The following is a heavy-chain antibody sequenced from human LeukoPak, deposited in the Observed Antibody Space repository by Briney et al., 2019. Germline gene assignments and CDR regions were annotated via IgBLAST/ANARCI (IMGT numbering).Heavy chain of an antibody. D-gene: IGHD6-19*01. Sequence: PSETLSLTCTVSGGSISSYYWSWIRQPPGKGLEWIGYIYYSGSTNYNPSLKSRVTISVDTSKNQFSLKLSSVTAAATAVYYCARDYSSGWYPNYYYGMDVWGQGTTVTVSS. CDR3: ARDYSSGWYPNYYYGMDV. V-gene: IGHV4-59*01. CDR1: GGSISSYY. CDR2: IYYSGST. J-gene: IGHJ6*02.